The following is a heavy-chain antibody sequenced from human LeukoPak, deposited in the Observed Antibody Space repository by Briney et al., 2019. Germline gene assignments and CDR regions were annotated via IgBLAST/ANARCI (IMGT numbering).Heavy chain of an antibody. D-gene: IGHD3-3*01. CDR2: ISYSGNT. J-gene: IGHJ5*02. V-gene: IGHV4-39*02. Sequence: PSETLSLTCTVSGGTFSGGGYYWGWVRQPPGKGLKWIGSISYSGNTYLNPSLMSRVTISVDTSKNRVSLRLSSLTAADTAVYYCARDRGETYDFWSGSPPNWFDPWGQGTLVTVSS. CDR1: GGTFSGGGYY. CDR3: ARDRGETYDFWSGSPPNWFDP.